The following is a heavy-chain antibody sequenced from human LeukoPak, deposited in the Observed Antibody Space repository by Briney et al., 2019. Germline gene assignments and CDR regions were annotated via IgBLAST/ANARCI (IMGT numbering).Heavy chain of an antibody. Sequence: ASETLSLTCTVSGGSISSYYWSWIRQPPGKGLEWIGEINHSGSTNYNPSLKSRVTISVDTSKNQFSLKLSSVTAADTAVYYCARRGYSYGYLRPPWGQGTLVTVSS. V-gene: IGHV4-34*01. J-gene: IGHJ5*02. CDR2: INHSGST. D-gene: IGHD5-18*01. CDR1: GGSISSYY. CDR3: ARRGYSYGYLRPP.